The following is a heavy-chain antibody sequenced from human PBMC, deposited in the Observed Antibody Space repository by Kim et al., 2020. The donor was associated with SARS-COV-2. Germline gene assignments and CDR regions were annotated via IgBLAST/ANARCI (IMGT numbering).Heavy chain of an antibody. J-gene: IGHJ4*02. CDR2: GSI. D-gene: IGHD6-19*01. CDR3: ARILYSSGLN. V-gene: IGHV4-59*01. Sequence: GSINDNPALKSRVTISIDTSKNQFSLKLSSVTAADTAVYFCARILYSSGLNWGQRTLVTVSS.